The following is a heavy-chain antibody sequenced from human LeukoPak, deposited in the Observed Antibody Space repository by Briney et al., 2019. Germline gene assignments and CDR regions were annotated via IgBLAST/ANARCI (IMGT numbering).Heavy chain of an antibody. CDR2: IYHSGST. J-gene: IGHJ4*02. D-gene: IGHD1-26*01. Sequence: SETLSLTCAVSGYSISSGYYWGWVRQPPGKGLEWIGSIYHSGSTYYNPSLKSRVTISVDTSKNQFSLKLSSVTAADTAVYYCASQRWELLGGDYWGQGTLVTVSS. V-gene: IGHV4-38-2*01. CDR3: ASQRWELLGGDY. CDR1: GYSISSGYY.